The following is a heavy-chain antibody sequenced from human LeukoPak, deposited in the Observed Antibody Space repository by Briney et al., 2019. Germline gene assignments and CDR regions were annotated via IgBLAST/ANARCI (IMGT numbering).Heavy chain of an antibody. J-gene: IGHJ4*02. V-gene: IGHV4-59*01. CDR3: ARASTGYYDSSGYYYAGEVGGGFASGFDY. CDR1: GGSISSYY. Sequence: PSETLSLTCTVSGGSISSYYWSWIRQPPGKGLEWIGYIYYSGSTNYNPSLKSRVTISVDTSKNQFSLKLSSVTAADTAVYYCARASTGYYDSSGYYYAGEVGGGFASGFDYWGQGTLVTVSS. D-gene: IGHD3-22*01. CDR2: IYYSGST.